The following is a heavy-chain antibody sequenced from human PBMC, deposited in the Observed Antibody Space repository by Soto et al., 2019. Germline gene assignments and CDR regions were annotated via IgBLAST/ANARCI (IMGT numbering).Heavy chain of an antibody. D-gene: IGHD3-3*01. J-gene: IGHJ4*02. V-gene: IGHV4-59*08. Sequence: ASETLSLTCTVSGGSISSYYWSWIRQPPGKGLEWIGYIYYSGSTKYNPSLKSRVTISADTSKNQFSLKLSSVTAADTAVYYCARGHYDFWSGYFATIDYWGQGSLVTVPS. CDR3: ARGHYDFWSGYFATIDY. CDR2: IYYSGST. CDR1: GGSISSYY.